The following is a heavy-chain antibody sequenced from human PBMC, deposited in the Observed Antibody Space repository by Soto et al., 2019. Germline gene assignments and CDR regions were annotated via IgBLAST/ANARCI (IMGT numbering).Heavy chain of an antibody. CDR2: ISGSGGST. Sequence: GGSLRLSCAASGFTFSSYAMSWVRQAPGKGLEWVSAISGSGGSTYYADSVKGRFTISRDNSKNTLYLQMNSLRAEDTAVYYCAKEFDVYGDYVRDWYFDLWGRGTLVTVSS. D-gene: IGHD4-17*01. V-gene: IGHV3-23*01. J-gene: IGHJ2*01. CDR3: AKEFDVYGDYVRDWYFDL. CDR1: GFTFSSYA.